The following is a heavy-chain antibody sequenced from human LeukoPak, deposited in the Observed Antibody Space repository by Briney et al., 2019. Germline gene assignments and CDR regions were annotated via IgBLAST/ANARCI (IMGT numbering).Heavy chain of an antibody. CDR3: ARGGRSSGYYWRFDY. V-gene: IGHV3-11*05. J-gene: IGHJ4*02. D-gene: IGHD3-22*01. CDR1: GFTFSDYY. Sequence: PGGSLRLSCAASGFTFSDYYMNWIRQAPGKGLEWVSYISSGSGYTNYADSVKGRFTISRDNAKNSLYLQMNSLRAEDTAVYYCARGGRSSGYYWRFDYWGQGTLVTVSS. CDR2: ISSGSGYT.